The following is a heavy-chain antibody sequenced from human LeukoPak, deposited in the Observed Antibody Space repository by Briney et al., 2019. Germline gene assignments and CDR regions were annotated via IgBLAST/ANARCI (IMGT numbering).Heavy chain of an antibody. CDR3: ARDSDNLRYFDWFNNWFDP. D-gene: IGHD3-9*01. V-gene: IGHV1-18*01. J-gene: IGHJ5*02. CDR2: ISACNGNT. Sequence: AASVKVSCKASGYTFTSYGISWVRQAPGQGLEWMGWISACNGNTNYAQKLQVRVTMTTDTSTSTAYMELRGLRSDDTAVYYCARDSDNLRYFDWFNNWFDPWGQGTLVTVSS. CDR1: GYTFTSYG.